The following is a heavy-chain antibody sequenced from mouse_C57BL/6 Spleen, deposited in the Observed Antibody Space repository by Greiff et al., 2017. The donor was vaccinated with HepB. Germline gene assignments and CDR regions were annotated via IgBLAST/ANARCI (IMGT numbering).Heavy chain of an antibody. D-gene: IGHD1-1*01. V-gene: IGHV1-64*01. CDR2: IHPNSGST. CDR1: GYTFTSYW. Sequence: QVQLQQSGAELVKPGASVKLSCKASGYTFTSYWMHWVKQRPGQGLEWIGMIHPNSGSTNYNEKFKSKATLTVDKSSSTAYMQLSSLTSEDSAVYYCARSRTTVVDYYAMDYWGQGTSVTVSS. J-gene: IGHJ4*01. CDR3: ARSRTTVVDYYAMDY.